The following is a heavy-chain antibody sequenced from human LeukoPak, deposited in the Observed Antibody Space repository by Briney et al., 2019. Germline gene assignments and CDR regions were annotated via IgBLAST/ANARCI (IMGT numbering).Heavy chain of an antibody. CDR3: AKDREYYDFWSGYPLHYMDV. CDR2: ISGSGGST. Sequence: GGSLRLSCAASGFTFSSYSMNWVRQAPGKGLEWVSAISGSGGSTYYADSVKGRFTISRDNSKNTLYLQMNSLRAEDTAVYYCAKDREYYDFWSGYPLHYMDVWGKGTTVTVSS. D-gene: IGHD3-3*01. J-gene: IGHJ6*03. V-gene: IGHV3-23*01. CDR1: GFTFSSYS.